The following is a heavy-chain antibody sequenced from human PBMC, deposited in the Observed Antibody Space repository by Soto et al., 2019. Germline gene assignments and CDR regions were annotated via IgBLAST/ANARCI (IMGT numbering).Heavy chain of an antibody. Sequence: GGSLRLSCAASGFTFSDYYMSWIRQAPGKGLEWVSYISSSGSTIYYADSVKGRFTISRDNAKNSLYLQMNSLRAEDTAVYYCARDTVTMVRGVIGDDYWGQGTLVTVSS. D-gene: IGHD3-10*01. CDR2: ISSSGSTI. J-gene: IGHJ4*02. V-gene: IGHV3-11*01. CDR3: ARDTVTMVRGVIGDDY. CDR1: GFTFSDYY.